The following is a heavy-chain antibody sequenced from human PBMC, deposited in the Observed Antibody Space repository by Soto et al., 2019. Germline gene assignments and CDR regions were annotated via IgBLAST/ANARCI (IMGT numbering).Heavy chain of an antibody. CDR3: AKDMMAAAEDAFDI. D-gene: IGHD6-13*01. CDR1: GFTFDDYA. J-gene: IGHJ3*02. Sequence: EVQLVESGGGLVQPGRSLRLSCAASGFTFDDYAMHWVRQAPGKGLEWVSGISWNSGSIGYADSVKGRFTISRDNAKNSLYLQMNSLRAEDTALYYCAKDMMAAAEDAFDIWGQETMVTVSS. V-gene: IGHV3-9*01. CDR2: ISWNSGSI.